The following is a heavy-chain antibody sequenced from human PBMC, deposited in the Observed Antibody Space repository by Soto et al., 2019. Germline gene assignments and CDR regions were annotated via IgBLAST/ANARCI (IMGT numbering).Heavy chain of an antibody. Sequence: EVQLVESGGGLVQRGGSLRLSCAASGFTFSSHAMSWVRQPPAKGLEWVSARGSSGATYYADSVKGRFIISRDNSKNTLYLEMNSLSPEDTGVYYCVKKGSGGNWFDPWGQGTLGTVS. V-gene: IGHV3-23*04. D-gene: IGHD3-16*01. CDR2: RGSSGAT. CDR3: VKKGSGGNWFDP. CDR1: GFTFSSHA. J-gene: IGHJ5*02.